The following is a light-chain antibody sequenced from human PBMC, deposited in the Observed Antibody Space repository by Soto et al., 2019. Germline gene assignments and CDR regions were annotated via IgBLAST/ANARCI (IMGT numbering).Light chain of an antibody. CDR1: QSVSSN. V-gene: IGKV3-15*01. J-gene: IGKJ2*02. CDR2: GAS. CDR3: QQYNNLPRT. Sequence: EIVMTQSPATLSVSPGERATLSCRASQSVSSNLAWYQQKPGQAPRLLIYGASTRATGIPARFSGSGSGTEFTLNISSLQSEDFAVYYCQQYNNLPRTFGQGTKLEIK.